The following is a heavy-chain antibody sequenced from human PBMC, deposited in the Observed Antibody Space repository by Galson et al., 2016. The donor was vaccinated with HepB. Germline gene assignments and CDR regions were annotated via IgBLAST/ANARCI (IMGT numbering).Heavy chain of an antibody. CDR1: GFTFSNYA. D-gene: IGHD3-10*01. CDR3: AKDLRGSGRREAFDI. V-gene: IGHV3-30*18. Sequence: SLRLSCAASGFTFSNYAMHWVRQAPDKGLEWVAATSYDGSDKYYGDSAKGRFTISRDNSKSTLYLQMNSLRTEDTAVYYCAKDLRGSGRREAFDIWGQGAMVIVSS. CDR2: TSYDGSDK. J-gene: IGHJ3*02.